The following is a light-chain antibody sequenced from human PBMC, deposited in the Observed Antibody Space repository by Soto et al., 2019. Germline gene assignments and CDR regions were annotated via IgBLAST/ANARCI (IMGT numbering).Light chain of an antibody. CDR1: ASTIGRNY. J-gene: IGLJ1*01. CDR3: AAWDDNLSGLYV. Sequence: QSVLTQSPSASGTPGQRVTISCSGSASTIGRNYVYWYQQLPGTAPKLLIYRNSQRPSGVPDRFSGSKFVTSASLAISGLRSEDEADYYCAAWDDNLSGLYVFGAGTKVTVL. CDR2: RNS. V-gene: IGLV1-47*01.